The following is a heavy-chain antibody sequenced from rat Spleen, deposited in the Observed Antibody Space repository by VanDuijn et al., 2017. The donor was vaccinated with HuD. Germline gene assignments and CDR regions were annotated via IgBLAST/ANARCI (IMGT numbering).Heavy chain of an antibody. CDR2: IIYDGSST. J-gene: IGHJ4*01. D-gene: IGHD4-3*01. V-gene: IGHV5-7*01. CDR3: ARHNSGYGVMDA. Sequence: EVQLVESGGGLVQPGRSLKLSCAASGFTFSDYNMAWVRQAPKKGLEWVAPIIYDGSSTYYRDSVKGRFTISRDNAKSTLYLQMDSLRSEDTATYYCARHNSGYGVMDAWGQGASVTVSS. CDR1: GFTFSDYN.